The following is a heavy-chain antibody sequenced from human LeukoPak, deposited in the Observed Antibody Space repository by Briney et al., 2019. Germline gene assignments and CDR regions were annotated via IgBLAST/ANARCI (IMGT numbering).Heavy chain of an antibody. D-gene: IGHD2-15*01. CDR3: ARDPKRYCSGGSCYVDY. CDR2: IPYDGSDK. CDR1: GFPFSSFA. V-gene: IGHV3-30-3*01. J-gene: IGHJ4*02. Sequence: GGSLRLSCAASGFPFSSFAMHWVRQAPGKGLEWVALIPYDGSDKDYADSVKGRFTIYRDNSKNSLYLQMNSLKAEDTAVYYCARDPKRYCSGGSCYVDYWGQGTLVTVSS.